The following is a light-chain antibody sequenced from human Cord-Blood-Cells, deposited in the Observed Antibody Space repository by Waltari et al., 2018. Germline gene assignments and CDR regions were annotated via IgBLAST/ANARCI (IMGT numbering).Light chain of an antibody. CDR2: AAS. Sequence: IRMTQSPSSFSPSTGDRVTITCRASQGISSYLAWYQQKPGKAPKLLIYAASTLQSGVPSRFSGSGSGTDFTLTISCLQSEDFATYYCQQYYSYPYSFGQGTKLEIK. J-gene: IGKJ2*03. CDR3: QQYYSYPYS. CDR1: QGISSY. V-gene: IGKV1-8*01.